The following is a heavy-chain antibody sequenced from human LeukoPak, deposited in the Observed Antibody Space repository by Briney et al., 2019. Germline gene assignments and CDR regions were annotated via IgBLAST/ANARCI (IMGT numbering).Heavy chain of an antibody. D-gene: IGHD3-22*01. J-gene: IGHJ4*02. V-gene: IGHV1-46*01. Sequence: ASVKVSCKASGNTFSDYYIHWVRQAPGQGLEWMGIINPSGGSTSYAQKFQGRVTMTRDTSTSTVYMELSSLRSEDTAVYYCAGVYYDSSGYYPFDYWGQGTLVTVSS. CDR2: INPSGGST. CDR1: GNTFSDYY. CDR3: AGVYYDSSGYYPFDY.